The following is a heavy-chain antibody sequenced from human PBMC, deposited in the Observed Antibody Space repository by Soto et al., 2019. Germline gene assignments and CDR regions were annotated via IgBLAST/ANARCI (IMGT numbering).Heavy chain of an antibody. Sequence: SETLSLTCTVSGGSISSSSYYWGWIRQPPGKGLEWIGSIYYSGSTYYNPSLKSRVTISVDTSKNQFSLKLSSVTAADTAVYYCARHREAGTGLYYYYYMDVWGKGTTVTVS. CDR1: GGSISSSSYY. V-gene: IGHV4-39*01. CDR3: ARHREAGTGLYYYYYMDV. D-gene: IGHD6-19*01. J-gene: IGHJ6*03. CDR2: IYYSGST.